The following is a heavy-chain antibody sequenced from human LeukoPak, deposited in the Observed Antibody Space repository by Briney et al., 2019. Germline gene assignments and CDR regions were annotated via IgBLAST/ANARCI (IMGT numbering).Heavy chain of an antibody. D-gene: IGHD2-15*01. CDR1: GYIFVSYG. CDR3: ARWELLPYYFDY. J-gene: IGHJ4*02. V-gene: IGHV1-18*04. Sequence: ASVKVSCKASGYIFVSYGLSWVRQAPGQGLEWMGWITTYNNNTKYAENFQGRVTMTTDTSTSTAYMELRSLRSDDTAVYYCARWELLPYYFDYWGQGTLVTVSS. CDR2: ITTYNNNT.